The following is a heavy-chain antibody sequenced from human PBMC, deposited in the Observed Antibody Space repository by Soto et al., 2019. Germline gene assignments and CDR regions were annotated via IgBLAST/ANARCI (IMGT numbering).Heavy chain of an antibody. CDR1: GFTFSSYA. Sequence: PGGALRLSCSASGFTFSSYAMHWVRRAPGKGLEYVSAISSNGGSTYYADSVKGRFTISRDNSKNTLYLQMSSLRAEDTAVYYCVKSSQYYDILTGYYPYGRDVWGRGTTVTVSS. D-gene: IGHD3-9*01. CDR3: VKSSQYYDILTGYYPYGRDV. CDR2: ISSNGGST. V-gene: IGHV3-64D*06. J-gene: IGHJ6*02.